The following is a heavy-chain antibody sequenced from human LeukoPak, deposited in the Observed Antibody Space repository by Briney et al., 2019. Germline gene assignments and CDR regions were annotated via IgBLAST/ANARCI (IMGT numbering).Heavy chain of an antibody. J-gene: IGHJ5*02. CDR1: GGSISSHY. CDR3: ARAYSDGDYVMGWFDP. Sequence: PSETLSLTCTVSGGSISSHYWSWIRQPPGKGLEWIGYIYYSGSTNYNPSLKSRVTISVDTSKNQFSLKLSSVTAADTAVYYCARAYSDGDYVMGWFDPWGQGTLVTVSS. V-gene: IGHV4-59*11. D-gene: IGHD4-17*01. CDR2: IYYSGST.